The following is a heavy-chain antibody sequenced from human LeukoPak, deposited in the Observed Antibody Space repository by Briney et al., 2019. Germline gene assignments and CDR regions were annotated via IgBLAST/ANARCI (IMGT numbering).Heavy chain of an antibody. CDR3: AKDYGMGTYFWN. CDR2: ISYGGSNK. CDR1: GFSFSTYA. D-gene: IGHD3-3*01. V-gene: IGHV3-30*18. Sequence: GGSLRLSCAASGFSFSTYAIHWVRQAPGKGLEWVAFISYGGSNKYYTHSVKGRFTLSRDNSKNTLYLQINTLRAEDTAVYRFAKDYGMGTYFWNWGQEALVAVSS. J-gene: IGHJ4*02.